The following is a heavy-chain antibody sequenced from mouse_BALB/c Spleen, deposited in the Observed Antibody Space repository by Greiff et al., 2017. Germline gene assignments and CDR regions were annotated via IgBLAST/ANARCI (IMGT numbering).Heavy chain of an antibody. CDR3: ARYSSRYDGRYFDV. CDR2: ISYSGST. CDR1: GDSITSGY. D-gene: IGHD2-14*01. V-gene: IGHV3-8*02. Sequence: EVKLQESGPSLVKPSQTLSLTCSVTGDSITSGYWNWIRKFPGNKLEYMGYISYSGSTYYNPSLKSRISITRDTSKNQYYLQLNSVTTEDTATYYCARYSSRYDGRYFDVWGAGTTVTVSS. J-gene: IGHJ1*01.